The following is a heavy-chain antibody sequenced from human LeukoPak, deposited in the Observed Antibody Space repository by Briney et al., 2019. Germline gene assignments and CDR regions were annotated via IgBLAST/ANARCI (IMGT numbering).Heavy chain of an antibody. CDR3: ARATLRGDPFDF. CDR2: IFTSGYT. V-gene: IGHV4-31*03. J-gene: IGHJ4*02. CDR1: GDSLNSGNYY. Sequence: SSETLSLTCTVSGDSLNSGNYYWTWIRQHPGKGLEWIGYIFTSGYTYYNPSLKGRLLASVDTSKSQFSLRLTSVTAADTAVYYCARATLRGDPFDFWGQGIQVTVSS. D-gene: IGHD2-21*02.